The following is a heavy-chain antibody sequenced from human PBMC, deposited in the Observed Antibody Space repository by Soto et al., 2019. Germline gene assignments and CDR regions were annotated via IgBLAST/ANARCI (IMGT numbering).Heavy chain of an antibody. D-gene: IGHD6-6*01. CDR3: ARSTEQLKYYFDY. CDR2: INPNSGGT. Sequence: ASVKVSCKASGYTFTGYYMHWVRQAPGQGLEWMGWINPNSGGTNYAQKFQGRVTMTRDTSISTAYMELSRLRSDDTAVYYCARSTEQLKYYFDYWGQGTLCTVAS. V-gene: IGHV1-2*02. CDR1: GYTFTGYY. J-gene: IGHJ4*02.